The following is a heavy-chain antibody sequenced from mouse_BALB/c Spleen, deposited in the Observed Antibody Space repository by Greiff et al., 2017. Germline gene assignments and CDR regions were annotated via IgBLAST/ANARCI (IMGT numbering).Heavy chain of an antibody. J-gene: IGHJ1*01. CDR1: GFTFSDYY. D-gene: IGHD2-2*01. Sequence: EVMLVESGGGLVKPGGSLKLSCAASGFTFSDYYMYWVRQTPEKRLEWVATISDGGSYTYYPDSVKGRFTISRDNAKNNLYLQMSSLKSEDTAMYYCARGLRRYFDGWGAGTTVTVSS. CDR2: ISDGGSYT. V-gene: IGHV5-4*02. CDR3: ARGLRRYFDG.